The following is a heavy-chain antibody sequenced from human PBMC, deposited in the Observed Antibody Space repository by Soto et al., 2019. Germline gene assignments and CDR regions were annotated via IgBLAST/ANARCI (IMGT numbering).Heavy chain of an antibody. CDR3: GRGPTCMDV. V-gene: IGHV3-30-3*01. CDR1: GFTFSDFA. D-gene: IGHD1-1*01. Sequence: GGSLRLSCSASGFTFSDFAIHWVRQAQGKGLAWVAVISYDGNTKYYADSVRGRFTVSRANSKNTLFLQVNSLTTDDTAIYYCGRGPTCMDVWGQGTTFAVSS. J-gene: IGHJ6*01. CDR2: ISYDGNTK.